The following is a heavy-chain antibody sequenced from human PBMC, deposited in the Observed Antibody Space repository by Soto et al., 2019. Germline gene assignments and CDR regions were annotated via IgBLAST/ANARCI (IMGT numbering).Heavy chain of an antibody. J-gene: IGHJ3*02. CDR1: GYTFTSYD. V-gene: IGHV1-8*01. CDR2: MNPNSGNT. D-gene: IGHD1-26*01. CDR3: ASSGSYSNAFDI. Sequence: GSVKVSCKASGYTFTSYDVNWVRQATGQGLEWMGWMNPNSGNTGYAQKFQGRVTMTRNTSISTAYMELSSLRSEDTAVYYCASSGSYSNAFDIWGQGTMVTVSS.